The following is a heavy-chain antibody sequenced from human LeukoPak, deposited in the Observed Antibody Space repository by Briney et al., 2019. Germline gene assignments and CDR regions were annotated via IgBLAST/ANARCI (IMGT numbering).Heavy chain of an antibody. V-gene: IGHV3-30*04. J-gene: IGHJ2*01. D-gene: IGHD3-10*01. CDR1: GFTFSSYA. Sequence: GGSLRLSCAASGFTFSSYAMSWVRQAPGKGLEWVALISYDGSNKYHADFVKGRFTISRDNSKKTLYLQMNSLRVEDAVVYYCAKDAYEWGGGNWFFDLWGRGTPVTVFS. CDR3: AKDAYEWGGGNWFFDL. CDR2: ISYDGSNK.